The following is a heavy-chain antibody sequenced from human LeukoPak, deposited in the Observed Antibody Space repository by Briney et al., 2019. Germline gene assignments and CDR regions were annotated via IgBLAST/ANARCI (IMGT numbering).Heavy chain of an antibody. CDR3: ARGQRVSRGWFDP. J-gene: IGHJ5*02. D-gene: IGHD6-6*01. CDR1: GGSFSGYY. Sequence: PSETLSLTCAVYGGSFSGYYWSWIRQPPGKGLEWIGEINHSGSTNYNPSLKSRVTISVDTSKNKFSLKLSSVTAADTAVYYCARGQRVSRGWFDPWGQGTLVTVSS. V-gene: IGHV4-34*01. CDR2: INHSGST.